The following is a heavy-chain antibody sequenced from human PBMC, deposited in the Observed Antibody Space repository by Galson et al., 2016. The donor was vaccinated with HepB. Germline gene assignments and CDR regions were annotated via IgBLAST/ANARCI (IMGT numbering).Heavy chain of an antibody. CDR3: ARLTILDMSAFDI. J-gene: IGHJ3*02. Sequence: ETLSLTCTISGDSITRTSCYWAWLRQSPGKGLEWIGSIYYSGSDFYNPSLKSRVTISVDTSKNQFSLRLNSVTAADTSVYYCARLTILDMSAFDIWGQGTMVTVSS. D-gene: IGHD1-1*01. CDR2: IYYSGSD. V-gene: IGHV4-39*01. CDR1: GDSITRTSCY.